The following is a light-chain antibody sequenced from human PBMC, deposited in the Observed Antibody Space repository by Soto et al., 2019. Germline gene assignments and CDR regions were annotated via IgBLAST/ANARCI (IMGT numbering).Light chain of an antibody. CDR1: SSNIGSNY. Sequence: QSVLTQPPSASGTPGQRVTISCSGSSSNIGSNYVYWYQQLPGTAPKLLIYSNNQRPSGVPDRFSGSKSGTSASLAISGLRSEDEAYYYCATWDERLNGWVFGGGTKVTVL. J-gene: IGLJ3*02. CDR3: ATWDERLNGWV. CDR2: SNN. V-gene: IGLV1-47*02.